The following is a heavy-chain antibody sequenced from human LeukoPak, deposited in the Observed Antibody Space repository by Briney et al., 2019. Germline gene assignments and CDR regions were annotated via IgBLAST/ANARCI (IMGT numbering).Heavy chain of an antibody. CDR3: ARVGDPDRHYYYYYYMDV. D-gene: IGHD4-17*01. CDR1: GYTFSDYY. Sequence: ASVKVSCKASGYTFSDYYMHWVRQAPGQGLEWMGWINPNSGGTNYAQKFQGRVTMTRDTSISTAYMELSRLRSDDTAVYYCARVGDPDRHYYYYYYMDVWGKGTTVTISS. CDR2: INPNSGGT. V-gene: IGHV1-2*02. J-gene: IGHJ6*03.